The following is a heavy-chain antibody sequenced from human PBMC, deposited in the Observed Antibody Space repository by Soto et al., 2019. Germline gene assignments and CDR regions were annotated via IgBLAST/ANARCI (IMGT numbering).Heavy chain of an antibody. V-gene: IGHV1-46*01. CDR3: ARDIAYCGGDCYSAPHAFDI. CDR2: INPAGGST. J-gene: IGHJ3*02. D-gene: IGHD2-21*02. CDR1: GYTFTSYY. Sequence: ASVKVSCNASGYTFTSYYMHWVRQAPGQGLEWMGIINPAGGSTNYAQKFQGRVTMTRDTSTSTVYMQLSSLRSEDTAVYYCARDIAYCGGDCYSAPHAFDIWGQGTMVTVSS.